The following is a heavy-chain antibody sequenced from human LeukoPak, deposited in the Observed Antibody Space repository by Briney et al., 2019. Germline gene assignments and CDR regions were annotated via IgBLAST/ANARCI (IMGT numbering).Heavy chain of an antibody. CDR2: IYFSGST. CDR1: GGSSSSGSHF. Sequence: PSETLSLTCTVSGGSSSSGSHFWSWIRQPAWKGLEWIGRIYFSGSTSYNPSLKSRVTISVDTSRNQFSLKLSSVTAADTAIYYCAKRDSSPGAFDIWGRGTMVTVSS. V-gene: IGHV4-61*02. D-gene: IGHD6-13*01. J-gene: IGHJ3*02. CDR3: AKRDSSPGAFDI.